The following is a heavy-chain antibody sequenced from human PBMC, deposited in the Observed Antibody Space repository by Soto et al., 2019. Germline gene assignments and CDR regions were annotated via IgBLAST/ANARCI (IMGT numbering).Heavy chain of an antibody. CDR2: ISGSGGST. CDR1: GFTFSSYA. J-gene: IGHJ3*02. CDR3: AKDRGYCSGGSCRDAFDI. Sequence: GGSLRLSCAASGFTFSSYAMSWVRQAPGKGLEWVSAISGSGGSTYYADSVKGRFTISRDNSKNTLYLQMNSLRAEDTAVYYCAKDRGYCSGGSCRDAFDIWGQGTMVT. V-gene: IGHV3-23*01. D-gene: IGHD2-15*01.